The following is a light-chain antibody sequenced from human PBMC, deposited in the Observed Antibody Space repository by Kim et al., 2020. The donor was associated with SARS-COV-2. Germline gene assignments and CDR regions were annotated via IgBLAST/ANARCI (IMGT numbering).Light chain of an antibody. J-gene: IGKJ1*01. V-gene: IGKV1-12*01. CDR3: QQTDSFPWT. CDR1: QGISDW. CDR2: EAS. Sequence: ASVGDRVTITCRARQGISDWLAWYQQKPGKAPKLLIYEASSLQSGVPSRFSGSGSGTDFTLTISSLQPEDFATYYCQQTDSFPWTFGQGTKVDIK.